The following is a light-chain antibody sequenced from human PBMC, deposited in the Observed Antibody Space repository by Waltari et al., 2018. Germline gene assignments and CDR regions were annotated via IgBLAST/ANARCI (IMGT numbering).Light chain of an antibody. CDR1: QSVLFSSNNKNY. CDR2: WAS. J-gene: IGKJ2*01. V-gene: IGKV4-1*01. Sequence: DIVMTQSPDSLAVSLGERATINCKSSQSVLFSSNNKNYLGWYQKKPGQPPKLLISWASTRESGVPDRFSGSGSGTDFTLTISSLQAEDVAVYYCQQCYTFPYTFGQGTKLEI. CDR3: QQCYTFPYT.